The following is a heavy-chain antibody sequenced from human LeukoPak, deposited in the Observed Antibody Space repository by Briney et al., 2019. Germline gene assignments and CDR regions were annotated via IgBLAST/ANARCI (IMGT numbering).Heavy chain of an antibody. CDR1: GYTFTSYD. CDR2: MNPNSGNT. CDR3: ARRQPMAAAGMVYKWFEP. V-gene: IGHV1-8*01. D-gene: IGHD6-13*01. J-gene: IGHJ5*02. Sequence: ASVKVSCKASGYTFTSYDINWVRQATGQGLEWMGWMNPNSGNTGYAQKFQGRVAMTRDTSMNTAYMELSSLTSEDTAVYYCARRQPMAAAGMVYKWFEPWGKVALVT.